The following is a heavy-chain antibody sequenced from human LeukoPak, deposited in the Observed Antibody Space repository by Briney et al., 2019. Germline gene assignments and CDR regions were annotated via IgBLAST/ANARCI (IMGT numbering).Heavy chain of an antibody. CDR2: IYYTGST. J-gene: IGHJ4*02. CDR1: GASISGGTYY. D-gene: IGHD3-3*01. V-gene: IGHV4-39*01. CDR3: SRRGWRRRAFDY. Sequence: SETLSLTCSVSGASISGGTYYWGWIRQPPGKGLEWIGSIYYTGSTYDNPSLKSRVTISVDTSKNQFSLKLSSVTAAGTAVYYWSRRGWRRRAFDYWGQGTPVNVSS.